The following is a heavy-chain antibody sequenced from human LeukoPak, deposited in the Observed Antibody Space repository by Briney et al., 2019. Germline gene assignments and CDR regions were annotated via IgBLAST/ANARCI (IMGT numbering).Heavy chain of an antibody. D-gene: IGHD3-9*01. Sequence: GGSLRLSCAVSGFTFSSYAMSWVRQAPGKGLEYVSGISGGGVTTYYAVSVKGRFTVSRDNSKNTLYPQMHSLRAEDTAVYYCARHPYDILTGYGYYYYYMDVWGNGTTVIVSS. CDR2: ISGGGVTT. J-gene: IGHJ6*03. CDR3: ARHPYDILTGYGYYYYYMDV. CDR1: GFTFSSYA. V-gene: IGHV3-23*01.